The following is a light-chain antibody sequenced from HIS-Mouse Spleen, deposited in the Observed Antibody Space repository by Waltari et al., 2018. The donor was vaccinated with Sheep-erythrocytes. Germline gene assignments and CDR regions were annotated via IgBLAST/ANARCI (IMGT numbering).Light chain of an antibody. Sequence: SYDLTQPPSVSVSPGQTASITCSGDKLGDKYACWYQQKPGQSPVLVINQDSKRPSGIPARFSGSNAGNTATLTISGTQAMDEADYCCQAWDSSTAVFGGGTKLTVL. V-gene: IGLV3-1*01. CDR3: QAWDSSTAV. J-gene: IGLJ2*01. CDR2: QDS. CDR1: KLGDKY.